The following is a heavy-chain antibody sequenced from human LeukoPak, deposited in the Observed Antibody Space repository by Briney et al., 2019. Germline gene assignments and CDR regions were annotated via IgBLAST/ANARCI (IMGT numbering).Heavy chain of an antibody. CDR3: ATPYDDYLLNAFDI. J-gene: IGHJ3*02. V-gene: IGHV3-23*01. D-gene: IGHD4-17*01. CDR1: GFTFSSYA. CDR2: ISGSGGST. Sequence: PGGSLRLSCAASGFTFSSYAMSWVRQAPGKGLEWVSAISGSGGSTYCADSVKGRFTISRDNSKNTLYLQMNSLRAEDTAVYYCATPYDDYLLNAFDIWGQGTMVTVSS.